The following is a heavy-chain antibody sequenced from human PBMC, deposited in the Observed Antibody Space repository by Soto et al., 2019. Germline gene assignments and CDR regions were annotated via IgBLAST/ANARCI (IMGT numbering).Heavy chain of an antibody. D-gene: IGHD2-21*02. J-gene: IGHJ4*02. CDR2: IYYNENT. V-gene: IGHV4-59*01. Sequence: SETLSLTCTVSGASIISYFWSWIRQTPGKGLELIVYIYYNENTNYNPSLKSRVTISLDTSKNQFSLKLTSVTSADTAVYYCARTRSGDYYYDYWGLGTLVTVSS. CDR1: GASIISYF. CDR3: ARTRSGDYYYDY.